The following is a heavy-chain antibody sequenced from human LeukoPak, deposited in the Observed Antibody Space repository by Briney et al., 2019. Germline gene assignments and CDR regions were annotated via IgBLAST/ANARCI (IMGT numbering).Heavy chain of an antibody. J-gene: IGHJ6*03. V-gene: IGHV1-18*01. Sequence: ASVKVSCKASGYTFTSYGISWVRQAPGQGLEWMGWITPNNGNINYAQKSQGRFTMTTDTSTTTAYMELRSLRSDDTAVYYCARGGNYYYDSSGSFYYYYMDVWGKGTTVTISS. CDR3: ARGGNYYYDSSGSFYYYYMDV. CDR1: GYTFTSYG. CDR2: ITPNNGNI. D-gene: IGHD3-22*01.